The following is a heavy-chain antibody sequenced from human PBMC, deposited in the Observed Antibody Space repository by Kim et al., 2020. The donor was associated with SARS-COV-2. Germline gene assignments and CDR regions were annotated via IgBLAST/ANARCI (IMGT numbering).Heavy chain of an antibody. Sequence: YTPSLKSRVTISVDTSKNQFSLKLSSVTAADTAVYYCARVYSGWYYFDYWGQGTLVTVSS. J-gene: IGHJ4*02. V-gene: IGHV4-34*01. CDR3: ARVYSGWYYFDY. D-gene: IGHD6-19*01.